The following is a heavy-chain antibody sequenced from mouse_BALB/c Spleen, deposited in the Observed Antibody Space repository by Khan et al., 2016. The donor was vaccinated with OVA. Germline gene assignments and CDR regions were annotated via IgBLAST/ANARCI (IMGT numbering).Heavy chain of an antibody. V-gene: IGHV3-2*02. D-gene: IGHD2-14*01. CDR1: GYSITSDSA. CDR2: INDSGST. CDR3: ASAVRLAY. J-gene: IGHJ3*01. Sequence: EVQLQESGPGLVKPSQSLSLTCTVTGYSITSDSAWNWLRQFPGNKLEWMGYINDSGSTSYHPSLTSRISITRDTSKNQFFLQLNSVTTEDTATYFCASAVRLAYWGQGTLVTVSA.